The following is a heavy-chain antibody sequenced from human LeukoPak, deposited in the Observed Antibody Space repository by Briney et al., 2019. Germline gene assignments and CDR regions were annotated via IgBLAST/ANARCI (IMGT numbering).Heavy chain of an antibody. CDR2: IWYDGSNQ. CDR1: GFTFSSYG. J-gene: IGHJ4*02. D-gene: IGHD3-22*01. CDR3: ARESYYYDSSGYYSYYFDY. V-gene: IGHV3-33*01. Sequence: GGSLRLSCAASGFTFSSYGMHWVRQAPGKGLEWVAVIWYDGSNQDYADSVKGRFTISRDNSKNTLYLQTNSLRAEDTAVYYCARESYYYDSSGYYSYYFDYWGQGTLVTVSS.